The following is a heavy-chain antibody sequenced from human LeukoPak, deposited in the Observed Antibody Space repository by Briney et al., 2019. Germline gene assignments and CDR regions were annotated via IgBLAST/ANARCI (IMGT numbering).Heavy chain of an antibody. V-gene: IGHV3-23*01. J-gene: IGHJ4*02. D-gene: IGHD5-12*01. CDR3: AKEYSGYDFDY. CDR1: GFTVRSYD. CDR2: TSGSGGNT. Sequence: PRGSLRLSRAASGFTVRSYDMRGVREAPVKRQEWVAATSGSGGNTYYADSVKGRFTISRDNPKNTLYLQMNSLRAEDTAVYYCAKEYSGYDFDYWGQGTLVTVSS.